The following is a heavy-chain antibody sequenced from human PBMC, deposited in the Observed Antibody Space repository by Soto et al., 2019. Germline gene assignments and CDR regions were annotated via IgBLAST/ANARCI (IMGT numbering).Heavy chain of an antibody. CDR1: GFTFSSYW. CDR2: IKQDGSEK. Sequence: EVQLVESGGGLVQPGGSLRLSCAASGFTFSSYWMSWVRQAPGKGLEWVANIKQDGSEKYYVDSVKGRFTISRNNAKNSLYLQMNSLRAEDTAVYYCASLNRVTTWLDYYYGMDFWGQGTTVTVSS. D-gene: IGHD4-17*01. CDR3: ASLNRVTTWLDYYYGMDF. V-gene: IGHV3-7*05. J-gene: IGHJ6*02.